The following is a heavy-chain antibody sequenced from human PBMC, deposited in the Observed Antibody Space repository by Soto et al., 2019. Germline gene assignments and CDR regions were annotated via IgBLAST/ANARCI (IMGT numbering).Heavy chain of an antibody. J-gene: IGHJ5*02. CDR1: GFTFTNYG. D-gene: IGHD6-13*01. Sequence: QVQLVESGGGVVQPGRSLRLSCAASGFTFTNYGMHWVRQAPGKGLEWVAVISYDGSDKYYPDSVKGRFTISRDNSKNTLYLQMNSLSAEDTAVYYCAKDRGRIADNWFDPWGQGALVTVSS. V-gene: IGHV3-30*18. CDR2: ISYDGSDK. CDR3: AKDRGRIADNWFDP.